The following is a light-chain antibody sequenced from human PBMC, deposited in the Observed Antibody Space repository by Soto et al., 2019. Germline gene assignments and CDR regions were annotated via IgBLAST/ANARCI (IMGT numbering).Light chain of an antibody. V-gene: IGKV1-5*03. CDR2: KAS. Sequence: DIQMTQSPSTLSASVGDRVTITCRASQSISNWLTWYQQKPGQAPKLLIYKASIVESGVPSRFSGSGSGTEFTLTISSLQPDYSASYYCQQNSFFATFGQGTRVEVK. CDR3: QQNSFFAT. CDR1: QSISNW. J-gene: IGKJ1*01.